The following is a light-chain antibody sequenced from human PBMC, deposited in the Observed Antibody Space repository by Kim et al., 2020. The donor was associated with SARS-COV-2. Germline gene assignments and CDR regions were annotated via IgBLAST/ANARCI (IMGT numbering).Light chain of an antibody. CDR2: GKN. J-gene: IGLJ2*01. CDR1: SLRSYY. CDR3: NYRDSSGNL. Sequence: SSELTQDPAVSVALGQTVRITCQGDSLRSYYASWYQQKPGQAPVLVIYGKNNRPSGIPDRFSGSSSGNTASLTITGAQAEDEADYYCNYRDSSGNLFGGGTKVTVL. V-gene: IGLV3-19*01.